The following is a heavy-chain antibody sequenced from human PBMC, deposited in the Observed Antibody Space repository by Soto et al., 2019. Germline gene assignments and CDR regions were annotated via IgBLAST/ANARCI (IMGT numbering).Heavy chain of an antibody. CDR3: AKEEYYSSSGYYCYGMDV. V-gene: IGHV3-23*01. D-gene: IGHD6-6*01. Sequence: GGSLRLSCAASGFTFSSYAMSWVRQVPWKGLEWVSAISGSGGSTYYADSVKGRFTISRDNSKNTLYLQMNSLRAEDTAVYYCAKEEYYSSSGYYCYGMDVWGQGTTVTVSS. CDR1: GFTFSSYA. J-gene: IGHJ6*02. CDR2: ISGSGGST.